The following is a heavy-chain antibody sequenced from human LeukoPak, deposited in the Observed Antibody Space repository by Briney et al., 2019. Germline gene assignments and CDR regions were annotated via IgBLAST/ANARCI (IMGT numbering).Heavy chain of an antibody. CDR3: ARHPLTGGNFDS. Sequence: GGPLRLSCAASGFTFSSHVMSWVRQPPGKGLEWLSIISGNSAFIYYADSMKGRFAISRDNSNDRLYLQMNSLRVDDTAVYYCARHPLTGGNFDSWGQGTLVTVSS. D-gene: IGHD6-25*01. V-gene: IGHV3-23*01. CDR1: GFTFSSHV. J-gene: IGHJ4*02. CDR2: ISGNSAFI.